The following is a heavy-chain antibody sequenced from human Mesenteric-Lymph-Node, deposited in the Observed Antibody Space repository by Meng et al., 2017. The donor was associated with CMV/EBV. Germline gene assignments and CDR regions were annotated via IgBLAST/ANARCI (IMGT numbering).Heavy chain of an antibody. V-gene: IGHV7-4-1*02. CDR2: VNPDTGNP. CDR3: ARDRGNYYGSGSYV. CDR1: RDNSASKG. D-gene: IGHD3-10*01. J-gene: IGHJ4*02. Sequence: KAFRDNSASKGINCVRQAPGHGLEWIGWVNPDTGNPTYAQGFTGRCVFSLATSVSTAYLQITSLKAEDTAVYYCARDRGNYYGSGSYVWGQGTLVTVSS.